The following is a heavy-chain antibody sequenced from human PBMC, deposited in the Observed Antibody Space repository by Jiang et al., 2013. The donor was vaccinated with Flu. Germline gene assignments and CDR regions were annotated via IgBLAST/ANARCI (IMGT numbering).Heavy chain of an antibody. V-gene: IGHV5-10-1*01. CDR2: IDPSDSYT. Sequence: ISCKGSGYSFTSYWISWVRQMPGKGLEWMGRIDPSDSYTNYSPSFQGHVTISADKSISTAYLQWSSLKASDTAMYYCARRWQLVSGGNAFDIWGQGTMVTVSS. CDR3: ARRWQLVSGGNAFDI. CDR1: GYSFTSYW. D-gene: IGHD6-6*01. J-gene: IGHJ3*02.